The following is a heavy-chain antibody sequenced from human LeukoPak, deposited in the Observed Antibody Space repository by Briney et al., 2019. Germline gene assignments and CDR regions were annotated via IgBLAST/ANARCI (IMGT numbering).Heavy chain of an antibody. V-gene: IGHV4-61*02. CDR1: GGSISSGFYY. CDR3: ARVYLGITLDY. J-gene: IGHJ4*02. Sequence: SQTLSLTCSVSGGSISSGFYYWNWIRQPAGKGLEWIGRIYSSGSTNYNPSLKSRVTMSVDTSKNQFSLKLSSVTAADTAVYYCARVYLGITLDYWGQGTLVTVSS. CDR2: IYSSGST. D-gene: IGHD7-27*01.